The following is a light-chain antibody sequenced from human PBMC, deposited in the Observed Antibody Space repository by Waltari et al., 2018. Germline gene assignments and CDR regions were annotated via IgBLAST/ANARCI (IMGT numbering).Light chain of an antibody. J-gene: IGKJ4*01. V-gene: IGKV3-11*01. CDR3: QQRSNWPPLT. Sequence: EIVFTQSPAPLSSSPGERATLSCRASQSVSTYLAWYQQKPGQAPRLLIYDASNRATDIPVRFSGSGSGTDFTLTISSLEPEDFAVYYCQQRSNWPPLTFGGGTKVDI. CDR2: DAS. CDR1: QSVSTY.